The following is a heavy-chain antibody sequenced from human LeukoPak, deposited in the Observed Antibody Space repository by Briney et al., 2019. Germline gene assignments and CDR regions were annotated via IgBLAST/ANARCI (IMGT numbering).Heavy chain of an antibody. CDR3: ARDSLEWELLGEAVFDY. D-gene: IGHD1-26*01. CDR1: GLTFSSYA. V-gene: IGHV3-30*01. CDR2: ISYDGSNK. Sequence: PGGSLRLSCAASGLTFSSYAMHWVRQAPGKGLEWVAVISYDGSNKYYADSVKGRFTISRDNSKNTLYLQMNSLRAEDTAVYYCARDSLEWELLGEAVFDYWGQGTLVTVSS. J-gene: IGHJ4*02.